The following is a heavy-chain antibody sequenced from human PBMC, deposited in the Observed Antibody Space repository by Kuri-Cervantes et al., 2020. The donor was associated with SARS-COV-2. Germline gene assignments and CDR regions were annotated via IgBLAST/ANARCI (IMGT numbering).Heavy chain of an antibody. V-gene: IGHV4-59*11. Sequence: SETLSLTCTVSGGSISSHYWSWIRQPPGKGLEWIGYIYYSGSTNYNPSLKSRVTMSVDTSKNQFSLKLSSVTAADTAVYYCARDTATGHYDILTGYYNANYYYYMDVWGKGTTVTVSS. D-gene: IGHD3-9*01. J-gene: IGHJ6*03. CDR1: GGSISSHY. CDR3: ARDTATGHYDILTGYYNANYYYYMDV. CDR2: IYYSGST.